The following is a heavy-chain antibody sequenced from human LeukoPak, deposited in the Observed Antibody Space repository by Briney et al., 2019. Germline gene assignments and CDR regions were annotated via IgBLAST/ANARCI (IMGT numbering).Heavy chain of an antibody. V-gene: IGHV4-4*09. Sequence: PSETLSFTCTVSGGSISSYYWSWIRQPPGKGLEWIGYIYPSGSTNYNPSLESRVTISVDTSKNQFSLRLSSVTAADTAVYYCASLHSGVDYWGQGTLVTVSS. CDR2: IYPSGST. D-gene: IGHD2-15*01. J-gene: IGHJ4*02. CDR1: GGSISSYY. CDR3: ASLHSGVDY.